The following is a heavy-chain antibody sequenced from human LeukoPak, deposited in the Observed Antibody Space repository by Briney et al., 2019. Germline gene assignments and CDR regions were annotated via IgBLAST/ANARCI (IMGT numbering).Heavy chain of an antibody. J-gene: IGHJ5*02. CDR3: ARDGYCSGGSCYLSIIWFDP. CDR2: INPNSGGT. CDR1: GYTFTGYY. Sequence: ASVKVSCKASGYTFTGYYMHWVRQAPGQGLEWMGWINPNSGGTNYAQKFQGRVTMTRDTSISTAYMELSRLRSDDTAVYYCARDGYCSGGSCYLSIIWFDPWGLGTLVTVSS. D-gene: IGHD2-15*01. V-gene: IGHV1-2*02.